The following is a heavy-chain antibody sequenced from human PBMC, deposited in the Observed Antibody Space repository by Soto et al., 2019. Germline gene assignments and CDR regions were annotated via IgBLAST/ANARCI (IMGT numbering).Heavy chain of an antibody. CDR1: GYTFTSYA. V-gene: IGHV1-3*01. J-gene: IGHJ5*02. CDR2: INAGNGNT. Sequence: ASVKVSCKASGYTFTSYAMHWVRQAPGQRLEWMGWINAGNGNTKYSQKFQGRVTITRDTSASTAYMELSSLRSKDTAVYYCARDGPPPVLRFLEWSPSGENWFDPWGQGTLVTVSS. CDR3: ARDGPPPVLRFLEWSPSGENWFDP. D-gene: IGHD3-3*01.